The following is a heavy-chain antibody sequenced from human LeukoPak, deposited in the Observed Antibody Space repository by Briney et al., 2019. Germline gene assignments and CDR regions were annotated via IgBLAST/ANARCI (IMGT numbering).Heavy chain of an antibody. Sequence: GGSLRLSCAASGFTFSSYGMHWVRQAPGKGLEWVAVISYDGSNKYYADSVKGRFTISRDNSKSTLYLQMNSLRAEDTAVYYCAREMGYCGGDCYSGYYYYYGMDVWGQGTTVTVSS. CDR2: ISYDGSNK. D-gene: IGHD2-21*02. J-gene: IGHJ6*02. V-gene: IGHV3-30*03. CDR1: GFTFSSYG. CDR3: AREMGYCGGDCYSGYYYYYGMDV.